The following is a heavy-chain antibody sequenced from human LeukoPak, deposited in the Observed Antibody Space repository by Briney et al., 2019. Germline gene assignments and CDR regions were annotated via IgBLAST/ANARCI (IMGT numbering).Heavy chain of an antibody. CDR1: GFTFSDYY. V-gene: IGHV3-11*01. CDR2: ISSSGSTI. Sequence: PGGSLRLSCAASGFTFSDYYMSWIRQAPGKGLEWVSYISSSGSTIYYADSVKGRFTISRDNAKNSLYLQMNSLRAEDTAVYYCARVGYDSSGYYYYYYYMDVWGKGTTVTVSS. D-gene: IGHD3-22*01. J-gene: IGHJ6*03. CDR3: ARVGYDSSGYYYYYYYMDV.